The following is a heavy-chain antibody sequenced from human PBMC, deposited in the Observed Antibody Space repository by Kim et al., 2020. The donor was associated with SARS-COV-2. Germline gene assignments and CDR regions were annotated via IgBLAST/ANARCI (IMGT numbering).Heavy chain of an antibody. V-gene: IGHV1-69*04. D-gene: IGHD3-22*01. CDR3: ASTPISYDSSGYYVDY. J-gene: IGHJ4*02. CDR1: GGTFSSYA. Sequence: SVKVSCKASGGTFSSYAISWVRQAPGQGLEWMGRIIPILGIANYAQKFQGRVTITADKSTSTAYMELSSLRSEDTAVYYCASTPISYDSSGYYVDYWGQGTLVTVSS. CDR2: IIPILGIA.